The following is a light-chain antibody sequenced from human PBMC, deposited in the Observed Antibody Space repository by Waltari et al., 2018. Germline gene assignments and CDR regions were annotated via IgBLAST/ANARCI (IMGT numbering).Light chain of an antibody. CDR2: SAS. CDR3: YQHSSGYPT. CDR1: QSVSSY. J-gene: IGKJ4*01. Sequence: VILTQSPATLSLSPGERATLSCRASQSVSSYLAWYQQKPGQAPRLLIHSASSRATGIPDRFSGSGSGTEFTLTISSLEPEDVGVYHCYQHSSGYPTFGGGTKVEIK. V-gene: IGKV3D-11*02.